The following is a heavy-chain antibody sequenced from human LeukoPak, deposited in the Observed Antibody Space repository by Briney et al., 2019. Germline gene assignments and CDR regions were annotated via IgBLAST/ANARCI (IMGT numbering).Heavy chain of an antibody. CDR2: ISYDGSNK. J-gene: IGHJ4*02. Sequence: GGSPRLSCAASGFTFSSYAMHWVRQAPGKGLEWVAVISYDGSNKYYADSVKGRFTISRDNSKNTLYLQMNSLRAEDTAVYYCARDYYDILTGTSGYFDYWGQGTLVTVSS. V-gene: IGHV3-30-3*01. CDR3: ARDYYDILTGTSGYFDY. CDR1: GFTFSSYA. D-gene: IGHD3-9*01.